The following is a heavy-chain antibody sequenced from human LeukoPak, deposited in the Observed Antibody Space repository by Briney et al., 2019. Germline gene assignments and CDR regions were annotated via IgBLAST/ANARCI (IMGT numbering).Heavy chain of an antibody. D-gene: IGHD2-2*01. CDR3: ANDRSNTLYYYMDV. CDR2: IRYDGSNK. V-gene: IGHV3-30*02. J-gene: IGHJ6*03. Sequence: TGGSLRLSCAASGFTFSSYGMHWVRQAPGKGLEWVAFIRYDGSNKYYADSVKGRFTISRDNSKNTLYLQMNSLRAEDTAVYYCANDRSNTLYYYMDVWGKGTTVTVSS. CDR1: GFTFSSYG.